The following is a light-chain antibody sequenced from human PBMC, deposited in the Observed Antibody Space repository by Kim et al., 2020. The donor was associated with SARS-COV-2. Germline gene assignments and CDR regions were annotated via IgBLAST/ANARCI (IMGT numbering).Light chain of an antibody. CDR2: EDD. J-gene: IGLJ3*02. V-gene: IGLV6-57*03. Sequence: GQTVTISGTRSSATFASSYVPWDQQRPGSVPTAVIFEDDQRPSGLPDRFSGSVDSSSNSASLTISGLKTEDEADYYCQSYDDTNAVFGGGTQLTVL. CDR3: QSYDDTNAV. CDR1: SATFASSY.